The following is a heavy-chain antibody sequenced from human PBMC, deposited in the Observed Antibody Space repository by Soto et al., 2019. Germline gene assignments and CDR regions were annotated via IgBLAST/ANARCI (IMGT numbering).Heavy chain of an antibody. D-gene: IGHD6-19*01. CDR3: AKDRHSIGWYSSGFDY. CDR2: IYSSGST. CDR1: GFTVSRNH. Sequence: GGSLRLSCAASGFTVSRNHMSWVRQAPGKGLEWVSFIYSSGSTYYADSVKGRCTISRDTSKNTVYLQMNSLRTEDTAVYYCAKDRHSIGWYSSGFDYWGQGALVTVSS. J-gene: IGHJ4*02. V-gene: IGHV3-53*01.